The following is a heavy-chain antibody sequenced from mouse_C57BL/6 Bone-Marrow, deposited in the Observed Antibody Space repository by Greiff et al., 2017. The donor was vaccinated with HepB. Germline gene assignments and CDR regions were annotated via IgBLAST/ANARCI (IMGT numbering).Heavy chain of an antibody. CDR3: ARGKIYFDY. V-gene: IGHV5-4*01. CDR1: GFTFSSYA. CDR2: ISDGGSYT. J-gene: IGHJ2*01. Sequence: EVQLQESGGGLVKPGGSLKLSCAASGFTFSSYAMSWVRQTPEKRLEWVATISDGGSYTYYPDNVKGRFTISRDNAKNNLYLQMSHLKSEDTAMYYCARGKIYFDYWGQGTTLTVSS.